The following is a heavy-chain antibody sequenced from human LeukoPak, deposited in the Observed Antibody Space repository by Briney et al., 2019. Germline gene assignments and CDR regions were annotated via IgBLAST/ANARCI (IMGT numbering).Heavy chain of an antibody. Sequence: ASVKVSCKASGGTFSSYAISWVRQAPGQGLEWMGGIIPIFGTASYAQKFQGRVTITADESTSTAYMELSSLRSEDTAVYYCASEAATGYYFDYWGQGTLVTVSS. V-gene: IGHV1-69*13. D-gene: IGHD2-15*01. CDR1: GGTFSSYA. CDR3: ASEAATGYYFDY. CDR2: IIPIFGTA. J-gene: IGHJ4*02.